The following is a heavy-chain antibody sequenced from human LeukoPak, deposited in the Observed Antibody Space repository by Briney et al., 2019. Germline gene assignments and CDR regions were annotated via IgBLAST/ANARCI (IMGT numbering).Heavy chain of an antibody. CDR3: AIEASGIAAAGNNDAFDI. Sequence: TSETLSLTCIVSGDSVSGYYWNWIRQPPGKGLEWIGYTHHSGNTLYNPSLKSRVTTSVDTSKNQFSLKLSSVTAADTAVYYCAIEASGIAAAGNNDAFDIWGQGTMVTVSS. V-gene: IGHV4-59*02. J-gene: IGHJ3*02. D-gene: IGHD6-13*01. CDR2: THHSGNT. CDR1: GDSVSGYY.